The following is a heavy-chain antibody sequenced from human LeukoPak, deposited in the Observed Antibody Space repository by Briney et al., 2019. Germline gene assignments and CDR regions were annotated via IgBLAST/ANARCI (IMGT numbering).Heavy chain of an antibody. V-gene: IGHV1-2*02. Sequence: ASVTLSCKASGYTFTGYYMHWVRQAPGQGLEWMGWINPNSGGTNYAQKFQGRVTMTRDTSISTAYMELSRLRSDDTAVYYCARGPYYDILTGPIPLDYWGQGTLGSVSS. CDR2: INPNSGGT. D-gene: IGHD3-9*01. J-gene: IGHJ4*02. CDR1: GYTFTGYY. CDR3: ARGPYYDILTGPIPLDY.